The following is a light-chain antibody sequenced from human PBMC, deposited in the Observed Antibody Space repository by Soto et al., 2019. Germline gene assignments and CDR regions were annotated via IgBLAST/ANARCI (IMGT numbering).Light chain of an antibody. Sequence: QSVLTQPPSLSGAPVQRVTISCTGTNSDIGAGYDVNWYQQPPGTAPKLLIYGNTNRPSGVPDRFSGSKSDTSASLAITGLQAEDEADYYCQSYDSSLRGVVFGGGTKLTVL. CDR1: NSDIGAGYD. J-gene: IGLJ3*02. CDR2: GNT. V-gene: IGLV1-40*01. CDR3: QSYDSSLRGVV.